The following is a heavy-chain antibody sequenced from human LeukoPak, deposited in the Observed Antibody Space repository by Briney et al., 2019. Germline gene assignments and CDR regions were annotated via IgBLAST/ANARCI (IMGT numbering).Heavy chain of an antibody. Sequence: SGGSLRLSCAASGFTFSSYSINWVRQAPGKGLEWVSSISSSISYIYYADSVKGRFTISRDNAKNSLYLQMNSLRAADTAVYYCASDEYQLLSFYYYYYMDVWGKGTTVTISS. D-gene: IGHD2-2*01. J-gene: IGHJ6*03. V-gene: IGHV3-21*01. CDR2: ISSSISYI. CDR1: GFTFSSYS. CDR3: ASDEYQLLSFYYYYYMDV.